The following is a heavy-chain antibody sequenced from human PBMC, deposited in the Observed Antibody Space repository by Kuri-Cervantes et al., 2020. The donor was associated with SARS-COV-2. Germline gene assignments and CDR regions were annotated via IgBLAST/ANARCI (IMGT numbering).Heavy chain of an antibody. CDR1: GFTVSSNY. D-gene: IGHD6-13*01. V-gene: IGHV3-7*01. CDR3: ASQYSSSWNY. J-gene: IGHJ4*02. Sequence: GESLKISCAASGFTVSSNYMSWVRQAPGKGLEWVANIKQDGSEKYYVDSVKGRFTISRDNAKNSLYLQMNSLRAEDTAVYYCASQYSSSWNYWGQGTLVTVSS. CDR2: IKQDGSEK.